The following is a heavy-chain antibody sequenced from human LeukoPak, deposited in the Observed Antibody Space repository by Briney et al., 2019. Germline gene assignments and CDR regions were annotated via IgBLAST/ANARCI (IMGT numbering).Heavy chain of an antibody. CDR2: ISGSGGST. Sequence: PGGSLRLSCAASGFTFSSYAMSWVRQAPGKGLEWVSAISGSGGSTYYADSVKGRFTISRDNSKNTPYLQMNSLRAEDTAVYYCAKVVRFGELKDYWGQGTLVTVSS. V-gene: IGHV3-23*01. CDR1: GFTFSSYA. D-gene: IGHD3-10*01. CDR3: AKVVRFGELKDY. J-gene: IGHJ4*02.